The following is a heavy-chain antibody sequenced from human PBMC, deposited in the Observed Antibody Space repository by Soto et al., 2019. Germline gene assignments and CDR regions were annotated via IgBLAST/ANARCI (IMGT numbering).Heavy chain of an antibody. D-gene: IGHD2-8*01. V-gene: IGHV4-39*01. Sequence: SETLSLPCTGSTDSSSFTNSYWGWIRQAPGKGLQWIGSSSYNGGTFYNPSLKGRVVISFDTSKKQSSLQVTYVTAADTAVYFCARHGIELVWRGFDFWGQGSPVAVYS. J-gene: IGHJ4*02. CDR3: ARHGIELVWRGFDF. CDR1: TDSSSFTNSY. CDR2: SSYNGGT.